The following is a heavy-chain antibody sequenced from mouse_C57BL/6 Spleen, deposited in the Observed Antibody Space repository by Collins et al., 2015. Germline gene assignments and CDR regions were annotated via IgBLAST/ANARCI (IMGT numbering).Heavy chain of an antibody. CDR2: IDPENGNT. V-gene: IGHV14-1*02. J-gene: IGHJ1*01. CDR3: ARDDGYWYFDV. Sequence: EVQLQQSGAELVRPGALVKLSCKASGFNIKDYYMHWVKQRPEQGLEWIGWIDPENGNTIYDPKFQGKASITADTSSNTAYLQLSSLTSEDTAVYYCARDDGYWYFDVWGAGTTVTVSS. D-gene: IGHD2-3*01. CDR1: GFNIKDYY.